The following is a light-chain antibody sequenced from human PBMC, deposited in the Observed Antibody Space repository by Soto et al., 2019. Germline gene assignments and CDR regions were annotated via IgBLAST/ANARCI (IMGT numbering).Light chain of an antibody. CDR2: DAS. CDR3: QQYDNLLALT. V-gene: IGKV1-33*01. J-gene: IGKJ4*01. Sequence: DLQMTQSPSSLSASVGDRVTITCHASQDTSNYLNWYQQKPGKAPKLLIYDASNLETGVPSRFSRSRSVTAFTFTISSLQPEDIATYDCQQYDNLLALTFDGRTNVEIK. CDR1: QDTSNY.